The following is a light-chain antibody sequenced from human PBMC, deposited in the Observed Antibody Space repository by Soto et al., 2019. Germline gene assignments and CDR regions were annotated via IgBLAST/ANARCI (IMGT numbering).Light chain of an antibody. CDR3: QQYGSSFWT. V-gene: IGKV3-20*01. J-gene: IGKJ1*01. CDR2: GAS. Sequence: EIVLTHSPGTLSLSPGERATLSCRASQSVDSTYLAWYQQRPGQGPRLLIYGASNRATGIPARFSGSGSGTDFALTIIRLEPEDFAVYYCQQYGSSFWTFGRGTKVDIK. CDR1: QSVDSTY.